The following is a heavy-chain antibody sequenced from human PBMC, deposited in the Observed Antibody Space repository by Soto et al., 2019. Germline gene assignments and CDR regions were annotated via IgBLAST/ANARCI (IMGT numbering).Heavy chain of an antibody. V-gene: IGHV3-13*04. CDR1: GFTFSSYD. CDR2: IGTTGDT. CDR3: ARAIGPTLFDY. Sequence: LVESGGGLVQPGGSLRLSCSASGFTFSSYDMHWVRQGTGKGLEWVSAIGTTGDTYYAGSVKGRFTISRENAKNSLYLQMNSLRAGDTAIYFCARAIGPTLFDYWGQGTLVTVSS. D-gene: IGHD3-22*01. J-gene: IGHJ4*02.